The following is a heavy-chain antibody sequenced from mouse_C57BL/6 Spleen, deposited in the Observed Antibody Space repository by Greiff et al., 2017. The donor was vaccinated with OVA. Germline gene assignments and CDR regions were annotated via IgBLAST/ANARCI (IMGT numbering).Heavy chain of an antibody. CDR1: GFTFSSYG. V-gene: IGHV5-6*01. CDR2: ISSGGSYT. CDR3: ARHNDYDAGSYYYAMDY. Sequence: EVNVVESGGDLVKPGGSLKLSCAASGFTFSSYGMSWVRQTPDKRLEWVATISSGGSYTYYPDSVKGRFTISRDNAKNTLYLQMSSLKSEDTAMYYCARHNDYDAGSYYYAMDYWGQGTSVTVSS. J-gene: IGHJ4*01. D-gene: IGHD2-4*01.